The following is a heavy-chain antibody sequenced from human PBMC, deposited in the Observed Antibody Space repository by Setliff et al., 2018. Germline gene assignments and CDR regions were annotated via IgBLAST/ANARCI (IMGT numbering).Heavy chain of an antibody. Sequence: HPGGSLRLSCTASGFSYGNCWVSWVRQAPGKGLEWLASINPHASEKYYVDSVKGRFTISRDNAKNSLSLQMNSLRTEETAVYYCFGAGTCSYWGQGTLVTVS. CDR3: FGAGTCSY. CDR2: INPHASEK. J-gene: IGHJ4*02. V-gene: IGHV3-7*01. D-gene: IGHD3-10*01. CDR1: GFSYGNCW.